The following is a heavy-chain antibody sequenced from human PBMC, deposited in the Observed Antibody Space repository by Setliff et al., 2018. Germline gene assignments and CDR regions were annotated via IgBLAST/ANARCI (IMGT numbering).Heavy chain of an antibody. V-gene: IGHV1-18*01. CDR2: IRVYDGYT. CDR1: GYMFTTYG. CDR3: AREVLSTVVAWDY. Sequence: ASVKVSCKTSGYMFTTYGISWVRQDPGQGLEWMGWIRVYDGYTDYAQKFQGRVTMTKDTSTSTVYMELSSLRSEDTAVYYCAREVLSTVVAWDYWGQGTLVTVSS. D-gene: IGHD4-17*01. J-gene: IGHJ4*02.